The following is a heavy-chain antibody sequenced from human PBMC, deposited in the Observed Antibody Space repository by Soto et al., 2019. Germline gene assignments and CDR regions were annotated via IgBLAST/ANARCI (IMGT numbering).Heavy chain of an antibody. Sequence: QVQLVQSGAEVKKPGASVKVSCKASGYTFTSYGISWVRQAPGQGPEWMGWISAYNGNANYAQKLQGRVTMTTDTPXSTAYMALRSLRSDDTAVYYCARGSLEWLSPSFDYWGQGTLVTVSS. CDR3: ARGSLEWLSPSFDY. D-gene: IGHD3-3*01. J-gene: IGHJ4*02. V-gene: IGHV1-18*01. CDR2: ISAYNGNA. CDR1: GYTFTSYG.